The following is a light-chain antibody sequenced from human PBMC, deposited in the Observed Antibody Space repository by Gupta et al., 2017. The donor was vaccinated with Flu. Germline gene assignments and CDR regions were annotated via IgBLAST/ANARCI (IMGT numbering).Light chain of an antibody. CDR2: GAS. J-gene: IGKJ2*01. CDR1: QSVSSN. Sequence: EVVMTQSPGTLSVFPGEGATLSCRASQSVSSNLAWYQQKPGQAPRLLIYGASSRATGIPDRFSGSGSGTEFALTSSSRQSEDFAIYYWQQDNDLKTFGQGTKLEIK. V-gene: IGKV3-15*01. CDR3: QQDNDLKT.